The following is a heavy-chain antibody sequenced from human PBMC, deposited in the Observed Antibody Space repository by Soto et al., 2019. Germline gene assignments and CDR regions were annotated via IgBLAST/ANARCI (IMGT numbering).Heavy chain of an antibody. CDR2: IYYSGST. J-gene: IGHJ5*02. CDR3: ARLTRAFGYAP. Sequence: SETLSLTCTVSGGSISSYYWSWIRQPPGKGLGWIGYIYYSGSTNYNPSLKSRVTISVDTSKNQFSLKLSSVTAADTAVYYCARLTRAFGYAPWGQGTLVTVSS. D-gene: IGHD3-10*01. CDR1: GGSISSYY. V-gene: IGHV4-59*08.